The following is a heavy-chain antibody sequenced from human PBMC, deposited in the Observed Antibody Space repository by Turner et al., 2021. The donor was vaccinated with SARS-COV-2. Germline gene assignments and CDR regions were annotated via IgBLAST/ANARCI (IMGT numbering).Heavy chain of an antibody. Sequence: QVHLQESGPGLVRPSGTLSLPCTVSGGPFSSANWWNWVRQAPGKGLEWIGEIHHYAGTNYNPSLKSRVSISLDNSKSQFSLNLNSATAADTAVYYCARGGGYCLDFWGQGFLVTVSS. V-gene: IGHV4-4*02. CDR2: IHHYAGT. CDR3: ARGGGYCLDF. D-gene: IGHD2-21*01. CDR1: GGPFSSANW. J-gene: IGHJ4*02.